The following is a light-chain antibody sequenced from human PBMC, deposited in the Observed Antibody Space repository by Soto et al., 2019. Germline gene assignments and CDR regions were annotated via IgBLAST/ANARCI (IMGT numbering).Light chain of an antibody. J-gene: IGKJ4*01. Sequence: DIQMTQSPSTLSVSVGDRVTITCRASQTISSWLAWYQQKPGKAPKLLIYKASTLKSGVPSRFSGSGSGTEFTLTISSLQPEDFATYYCQQANSCPHTFGGGTKVDI. CDR2: KAS. CDR1: QTISSW. CDR3: QQANSCPHT. V-gene: IGKV1-5*03.